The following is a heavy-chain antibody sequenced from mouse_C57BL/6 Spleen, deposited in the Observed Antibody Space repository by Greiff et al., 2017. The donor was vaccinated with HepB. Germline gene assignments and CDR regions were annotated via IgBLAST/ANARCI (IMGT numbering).Heavy chain of an antibody. CDR1: GFTFSSYA. J-gene: IGHJ4*01. D-gene: IGHD1-1*01. V-gene: IGHV5-9-1*02. CDR3: TRGKGVITTGAMDY. Sequence: EVMLVESGEGLVKPGGSLKLSCAASGFTFSSYAMSWVRQTPEKRLEWVAYISSGGDYIYYADTVKGRFTISRDNARNTLYLQMSSLKSEDTAMYYCTRGKGVITTGAMDYWGQGTSVTVSS. CDR2: ISSGGDYI.